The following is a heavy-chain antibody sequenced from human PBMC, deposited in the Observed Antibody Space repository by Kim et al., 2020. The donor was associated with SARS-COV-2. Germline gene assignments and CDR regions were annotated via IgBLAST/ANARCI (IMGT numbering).Heavy chain of an antibody. D-gene: IGHD3-16*01. CDR3: AREGGFMRIPAY. J-gene: IGHJ4*02. V-gene: IGHV3-53*01. Sequence: YYADSVKGRFTISRDNSKNTLYLQMNSLRAANTAVYYCAREGGFMRIPAYWGQGTLVTVSS.